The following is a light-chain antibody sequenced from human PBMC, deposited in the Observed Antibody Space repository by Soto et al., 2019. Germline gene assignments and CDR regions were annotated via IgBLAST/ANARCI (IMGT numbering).Light chain of an antibody. V-gene: IGKV3-20*01. CDR3: QQYAGPPTT. CDR1: QTVSNNY. J-gene: IGKJ5*01. Sequence: EIVLTQSPDTLSLSPGDRATLSCRASQTVSNNYLAWCQQKPGQAPRVIMYGASRRATGIPDRFSGGGSGTDFTLTISRLEPEDFAVYFCQQYAGPPTTFGQGTRLEIK. CDR2: GAS.